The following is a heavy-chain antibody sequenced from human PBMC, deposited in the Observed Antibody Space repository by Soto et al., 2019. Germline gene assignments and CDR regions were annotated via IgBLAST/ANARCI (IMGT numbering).Heavy chain of an antibody. J-gene: IGHJ4*02. CDR3: ARAFEYSSGWYDAPDSGYFDY. CDR1: GYTFTSYG. D-gene: IGHD6-19*01. V-gene: IGHV1-18*04. Sequence: ASVKVSCKASGYTFTSYGISWVRQAPGQGLEWMGWISAYNGNTNYAQKLQGRVTMTTDTSTSTAYMELRSLRSDDTAVYYCARAFEYSSGWYDAPDSGYFDYWGQGTLVTVSS. CDR2: ISAYNGNT.